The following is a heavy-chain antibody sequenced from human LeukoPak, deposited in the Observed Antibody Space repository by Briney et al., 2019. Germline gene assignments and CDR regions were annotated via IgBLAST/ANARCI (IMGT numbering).Heavy chain of an antibody. CDR3: AKDFVVVITTLFDY. CDR2: ISYDGSNK. D-gene: IGHD3-22*01. CDR1: GFTFSNYW. Sequence: GGSLRLSCVASGFTFSNYWMHWVRQAPGKGLEWVAVISYDGSNKYYADSVKGRFTISRDNSKNTLYLQMNSLRAEDTAVYYCAKDFVVVITTLFDYWGQGTLVTVSS. V-gene: IGHV3-30*18. J-gene: IGHJ4*02.